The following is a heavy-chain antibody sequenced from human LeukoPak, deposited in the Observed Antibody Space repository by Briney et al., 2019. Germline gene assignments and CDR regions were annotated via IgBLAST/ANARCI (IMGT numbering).Heavy chain of an antibody. Sequence: PGGSLRLSCAASGFTFSSYAMSWVRQAPGKGLEWVSAISGSGGSTYYAASVKGRFTISRDNSKNTLYLQMNSLRAEDTAVYYCAKDRISYTTSPGELSHWGQGTLVIVSS. CDR2: ISGSGGST. CDR3: AKDRISYTTSPGELSH. J-gene: IGHJ4*02. V-gene: IGHV3-23*01. CDR1: GFTFSSYA. D-gene: IGHD3-10*01.